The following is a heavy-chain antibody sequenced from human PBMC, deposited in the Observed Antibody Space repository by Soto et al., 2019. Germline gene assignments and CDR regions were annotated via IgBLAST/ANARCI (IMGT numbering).Heavy chain of an antibody. D-gene: IGHD3-3*02. CDR2: ISAYNGNT. V-gene: IGHV1-18*01. Sequence: GASVKVSCKASGYTFTSYGINWVRQAPGQGLEWMGWISAYNGNTNYAQKLQGRVTMTTDTSTSTAYMELRSLRSDDTAVYYCASVASDYPFWSGYYTGYWGQGTLVTVSS. CDR3: ASVASDYPFWSGYYTGY. CDR1: GYTFTSYG. J-gene: IGHJ4*02.